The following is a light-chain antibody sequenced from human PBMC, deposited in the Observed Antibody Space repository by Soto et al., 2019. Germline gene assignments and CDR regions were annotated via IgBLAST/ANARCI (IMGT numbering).Light chain of an antibody. J-gene: IGKJ1*01. V-gene: IGKV1-33*01. Sequence: DIQMTQSPSFLSASVGDRVTITCQASHDITNYLNWYQQKSGKAPNLLIYDASNLETGVPSRYSGSGAGTHFTFTITSLQPEDFATYYCQQYDDLWTFGQGTKVEIK. CDR2: DAS. CDR3: QQYDDLWT. CDR1: HDITNY.